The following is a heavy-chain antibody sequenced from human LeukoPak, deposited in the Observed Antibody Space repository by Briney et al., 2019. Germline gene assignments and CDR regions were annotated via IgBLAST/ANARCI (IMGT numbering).Heavy chain of an antibody. CDR3: ARGLPPGNWFDP. CDR1: GYTFSNYD. Sequence: ASVKVSCKASGYTFSNYDIDWVRQATGQGLEWMGWMNPNSDNTGYAQKLQGRVTITRNTSISTAYMELSSLRSEDTAVYYCARGLPPGNWFDPWGQGTLVTVSS. J-gene: IGHJ5*02. D-gene: IGHD2-15*01. CDR2: MNPNSDNT. V-gene: IGHV1-8*03.